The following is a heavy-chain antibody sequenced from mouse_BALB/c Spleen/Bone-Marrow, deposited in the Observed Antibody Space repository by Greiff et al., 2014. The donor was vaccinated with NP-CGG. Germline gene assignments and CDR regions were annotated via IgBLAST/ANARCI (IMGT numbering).Heavy chain of an antibody. Sequence: DVMLVESGGGLVQPGGSLKLSCAASGFTFSSYGMSWVRQTPDKRLELVATINSNGGSTYYPDSVKGRFTISRDNPKNTLFLQMTSLRSEDTAMYYCARHYRYDPYAMDYWGQGTSVTVSS. D-gene: IGHD2-14*01. V-gene: IGHV5-6-3*01. CDR3: ARHYRYDPYAMDY. CDR2: INSNGGST. J-gene: IGHJ4*01. CDR1: GFTFSSYG.